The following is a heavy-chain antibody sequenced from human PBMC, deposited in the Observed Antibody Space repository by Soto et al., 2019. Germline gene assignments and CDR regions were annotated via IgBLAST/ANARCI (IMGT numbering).Heavy chain of an antibody. V-gene: IGHV3-23*01. CDR1: GFTFKNYA. CDR3: AKIRSAGVVAATNN. CDR2: ISGSDGSA. D-gene: IGHD2-15*01. J-gene: IGHJ4*02. Sequence: GGSLRLSCAASGFTFKNYAMSWVRQAPGKGLEWVSVISGSDGSAYYADSVKGRFTISRDNSNNTLYLQMNSLRAEDTAIYYCAKIRSAGVVAATNNWGQGTLVTVSS.